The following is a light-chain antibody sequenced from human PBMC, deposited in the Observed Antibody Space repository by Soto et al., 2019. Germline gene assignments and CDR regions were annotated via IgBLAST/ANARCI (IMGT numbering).Light chain of an antibody. V-gene: IGKV1-5*01. CDR2: DAS. CDR3: QQYTSFSWS. Sequence: DIQMTQSPSTLSASVGDRVTMTCRASQSVFSWLAWYQQKPGQAPKLLIYDASTLEGGVPSRFSGSGSGTEFTLTIGGLQPDDFATYHCQQYTSFSWSFGQGTRWISN. J-gene: IGKJ1*01. CDR1: QSVFSW.